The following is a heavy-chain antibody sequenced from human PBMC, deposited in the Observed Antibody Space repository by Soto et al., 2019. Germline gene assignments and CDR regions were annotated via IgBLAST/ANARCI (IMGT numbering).Heavy chain of an antibody. J-gene: IGHJ6*02. Sequence: GGSLRLSCAASGFTFSSYGMHWVRQAPGKGLEWVAVIWYDGSNKYYADSVKGRFTISRDNSKNTLYLQMNSLRAEDTAVYYCARDGNDLIAAAGPDLQDYFFSYYYYYGMDVWGQGTTVTVSS. CDR2: IWYDGSNK. CDR3: ARDGNDLIAAAGPDLQDYFFSYYYYYGMDV. CDR1: GFTFSSYG. V-gene: IGHV3-33*01. D-gene: IGHD6-13*01.